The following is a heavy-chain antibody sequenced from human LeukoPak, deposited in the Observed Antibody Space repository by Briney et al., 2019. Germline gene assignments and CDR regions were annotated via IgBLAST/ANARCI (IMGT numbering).Heavy chain of an antibody. V-gene: IGHV3-7*03. CDR2: IKEDGSEK. D-gene: IGHD3-3*01. Sequence: GGSLRLSCAASGFTFSSYGMHWVRQVPGKGLEWVAHIKEDGSEKHYVDSVKGRFTISRDNAKNSLYLQMNGQRAEDTAVYYCATVQGLRFLEWLLCDYWGQGTLVTVSS. J-gene: IGHJ4*02. CDR1: GFTFSSYG. CDR3: ATVQGLRFLEWLLCDY.